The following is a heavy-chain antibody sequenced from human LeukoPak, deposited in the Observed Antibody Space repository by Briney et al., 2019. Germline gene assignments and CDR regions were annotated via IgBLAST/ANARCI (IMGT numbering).Heavy chain of an antibody. V-gene: IGHV1-46*01. J-gene: IGHJ4*02. CDR1: GYTFTSYY. D-gene: IGHD2-21*02. Sequence: ASVKVSCKASGYTFTSYYMHWVRQAAGQGLEWMGIFNPSGGGTTYAQKFQGRVTLIRDTSTTTVYMELSSLRSEDTAVYYCAVGLTVTYLDYWGQGTLVTVSS. CDR2: FNPSGGGT. CDR3: AVGLTVTYLDY.